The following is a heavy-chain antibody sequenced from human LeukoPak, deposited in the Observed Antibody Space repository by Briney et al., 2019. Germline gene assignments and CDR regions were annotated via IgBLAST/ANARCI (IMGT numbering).Heavy chain of an antibody. J-gene: IGHJ5*02. CDR2: IYWNDDK. Sequence: SGPTLVKPTQTLTLTCTFSGFSVSTGGVGVGWIRQPPGQALEWLAVIYWNDDKLYSPSLESRLPISKDTSKNQVVLTMTNMDPVDTATYYCGHRLNSAMGAFDPWGQGTLVTVPS. CDR1: GFSVSTGGVG. V-gene: IGHV2-5*01. CDR3: GHRLNSAMGAFDP. D-gene: IGHD1-26*01.